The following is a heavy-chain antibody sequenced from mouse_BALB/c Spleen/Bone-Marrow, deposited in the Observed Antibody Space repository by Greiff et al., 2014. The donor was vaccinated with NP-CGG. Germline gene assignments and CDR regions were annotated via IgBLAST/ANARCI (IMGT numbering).Heavy chain of an antibody. V-gene: IGHV7-3*02. CDR2: IRNKANGYTT. J-gene: IGHJ2*01. Sequence: VQLQDFGGGLVQPGGSLRLSCATSGFTFTDYYMNWVRQPPGKALEWLGFIRNKANGYTTEYSASVKSRFTISRDNSQNILYLQMNTLRADDSATYYCARDKGRVFFDYWGQGTTLTVSS. CDR3: ARDKGRVFFDY. CDR1: GFTFTDYY.